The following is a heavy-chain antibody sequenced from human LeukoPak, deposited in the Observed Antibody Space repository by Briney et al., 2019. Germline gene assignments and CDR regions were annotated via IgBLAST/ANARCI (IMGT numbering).Heavy chain of an antibody. CDR3: ARVYGDYEAGFHFDY. CDR1: GGSFSGYY. J-gene: IGHJ4*02. V-gene: IGHV4-34*01. CDR2: INHSGST. D-gene: IGHD4-17*01. Sequence: PSETLSLTCAVYGGSFSGYYWSWTRQPPGKGLEWIGEINHSGSTNYNPSLKSRVTISVDTPKNQFSLKLSSVTAADTAVYYCARVYGDYEAGFHFDYWGQGTLVTVSS.